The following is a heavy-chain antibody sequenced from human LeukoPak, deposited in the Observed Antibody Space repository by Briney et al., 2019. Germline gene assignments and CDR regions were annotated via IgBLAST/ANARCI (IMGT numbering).Heavy chain of an antibody. D-gene: IGHD3-22*01. CDR3: ARCYDSSGFNWFDP. J-gene: IGHJ5*02. Sequence: SETLSLTCTVSGGSISSYYWIWIRQPPGKGLEWIGYIYYSGSTNYNPSLKSRVTISVDTSKNQFSLKLSSVTAADTAVYYCARCYDSSGFNWFDPWGQGTLVTVSS. CDR1: GGSISSYY. V-gene: IGHV4-59*01. CDR2: IYYSGST.